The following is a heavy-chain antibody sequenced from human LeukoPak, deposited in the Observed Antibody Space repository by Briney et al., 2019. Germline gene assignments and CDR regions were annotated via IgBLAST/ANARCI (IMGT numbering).Heavy chain of an antibody. V-gene: IGHV3-7*01. D-gene: IGHD2-2*02. Sequence: GGSLRLSCAASGFTFSGYWMTWVRQAPGKGLEWVANIKQDGTEKYYVDSVKGRFSISRDNAKNSLYLQMNSLRDEDTAVYYCTRGRYNDYWGQGTLVTVSP. J-gene: IGHJ4*02. CDR2: IKQDGTEK. CDR1: GFTFSGYW. CDR3: TRGRYNDY.